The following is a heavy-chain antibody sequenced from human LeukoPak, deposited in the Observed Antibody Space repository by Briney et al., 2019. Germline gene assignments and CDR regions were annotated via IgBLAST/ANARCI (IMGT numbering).Heavy chain of an antibody. CDR1: GYTFTSYG. J-gene: IGHJ6*03. V-gene: IGHV1-18*01. D-gene: IGHD6-13*01. CDR2: ISAYNGNT. CDR3: ARERSTSSSWYTPYYYYYMDV. Sequence: ASVKVSCKASGYTFTSYGISWVRQAPGQGLEWMGWISAYNGNTNYAQKLQGRVTMTTDTSTSTAYMELRSLRSDDTAVYYCARERSTSSSWYTPYYYYYMDVWGKGTTVTVSS.